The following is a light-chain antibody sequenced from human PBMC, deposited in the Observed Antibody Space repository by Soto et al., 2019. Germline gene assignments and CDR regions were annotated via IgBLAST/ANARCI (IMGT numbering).Light chain of an antibody. J-gene: IGLJ2*01. CDR3: CSYAGSSTYVV. V-gene: IGLV2-23*02. Sequence: QSALTQPASVSGSPGQSITISCTGTSSDVGNYNLVSWYQQHPGKAPKLMIYEVSKRPSGVSNRFSGSKSGNTASLTISGLQAEDEADYDCCSYAGSSTYVVFGGGTKLTVL. CDR1: SSDVGNYNL. CDR2: EVS.